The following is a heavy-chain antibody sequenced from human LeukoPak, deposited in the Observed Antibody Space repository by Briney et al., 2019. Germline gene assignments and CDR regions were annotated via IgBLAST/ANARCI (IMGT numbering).Heavy chain of an antibody. D-gene: IGHD1-7*01. CDR1: GLSFSSYA. Sequence: GGSLRLSCAASGLSFSSYAMSWVRQAPGKGLQWVSAISTSGGDTYYADSVKGRFTISRDNSKNTLYLQMNSLRAEDTAVYYCASSGQGTTVWGQGTLVTVSS. V-gene: IGHV3-23*01. CDR2: ISTSGGDT. J-gene: IGHJ4*02. CDR3: ASSGQGTTV.